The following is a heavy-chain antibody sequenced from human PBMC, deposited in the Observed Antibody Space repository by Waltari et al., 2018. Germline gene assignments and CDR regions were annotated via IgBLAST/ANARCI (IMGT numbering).Heavy chain of an antibody. Sequence: QVQLQESGPGLVKPSETLSLTCTVSGGSISSYYWSWIRQPPGKGLEWIGYIYYSGSTNYNPSRKSRVTISVDTSKNQFSLKLSSVTAADTAVYYCARGALDDFWSGYRGSFDYWGQGTLVTVSS. CDR2: IYYSGST. D-gene: IGHD3-3*01. J-gene: IGHJ4*02. V-gene: IGHV4-59*01. CDR3: ARGALDDFWSGYRGSFDY. CDR1: GGSISSYY.